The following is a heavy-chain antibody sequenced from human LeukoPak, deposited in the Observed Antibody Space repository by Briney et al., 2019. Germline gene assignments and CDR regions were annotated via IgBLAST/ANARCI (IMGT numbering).Heavy chain of an antibody. CDR1: GYTLTELS. Sequence: ASVKVSCKVSGYTLTELSMHWVRQAPGKGLEWMGGFDPEDGETIYAQKFQGRVTMTEDTSTDTAYMELSSLRSEDTAVYYCARVKLYYDFWSGYQWFDPWGQGTLVTVSS. CDR3: ARVKLYYDFWSGYQWFDP. V-gene: IGHV1-24*01. CDR2: FDPEDGET. J-gene: IGHJ5*02. D-gene: IGHD3-3*01.